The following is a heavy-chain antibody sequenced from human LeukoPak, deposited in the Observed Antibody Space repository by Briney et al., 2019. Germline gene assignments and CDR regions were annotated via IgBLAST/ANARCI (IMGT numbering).Heavy chain of an antibody. D-gene: IGHD1-26*01. Sequence: ASVKVSCKAFGYTFTNYGINWVRQAPGQGLEWMGWMNTNTGNPTYAQGFTGQFVFSLETSVSTAYLQISSLKAEDTAVYYCARGRGSSARLGYSYFYIDVWGKGTTVTVSS. J-gene: IGHJ6*03. CDR2: MNTNTGNP. CDR3: ARGRGSSARLGYSYFYIDV. CDR1: GYTFTNYG. V-gene: IGHV7-4-1*02.